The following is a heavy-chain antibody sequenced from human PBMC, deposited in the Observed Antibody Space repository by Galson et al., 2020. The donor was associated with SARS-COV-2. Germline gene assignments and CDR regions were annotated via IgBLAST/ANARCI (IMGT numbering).Heavy chain of an antibody. J-gene: IGHJ4*01. CDR2: IDPSDSYT. CDR3: ARFNYPVAAIDY. Sequence: HGESLKISCKGSGYNFDTYEISRVRQMPGKGLAWMGRIDPSDSYTNYSTSFQGHVTLPADKSISPAYLQWSSLKASDTAMYYCARFNYPVAAIDYWGHGSLCTVAS. V-gene: IGHV5-10-1*01. CDR1: GYNFDTYE. D-gene: IGHD6-19*01.